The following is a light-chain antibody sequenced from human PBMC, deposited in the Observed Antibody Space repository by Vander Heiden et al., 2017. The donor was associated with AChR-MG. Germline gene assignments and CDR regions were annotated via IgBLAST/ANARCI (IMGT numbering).Light chain of an antibody. V-gene: IGLV1-40*01. J-gene: IGLJ3*02. CDR2: RSV. CDR1: NYNIGAGYG. CDR3: QSYDNGLSGWV. Sequence: QSVLTQPPSVSVAPGQRVTIPCVGTNYNIGAGYGVQWYRHLPGAAPKVLIFRSVDRPSGVPDRFSGSKSGTSASLAITGLQAEDEAVYYCQSYDNGLSGWVFGGGTKVTVL.